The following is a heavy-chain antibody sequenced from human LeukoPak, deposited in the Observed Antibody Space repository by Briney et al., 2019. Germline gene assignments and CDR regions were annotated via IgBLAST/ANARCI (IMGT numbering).Heavy chain of an antibody. CDR1: GGSVSSSSYY. CDR3: ARVFHGDYLYYFDY. J-gene: IGHJ4*02. CDR2: IYYSGST. D-gene: IGHD4-17*01. V-gene: IGHV4-39*07. Sequence: PSETLSLTCTVSGGSVSSSSYYWGWIRQPPGKGLEWIGSIYYSGSTYYNPSLKSRVTISVDTSKNQFSLKLSSVTAADTAVYYCARVFHGDYLYYFDYWGQGTLVTVSS.